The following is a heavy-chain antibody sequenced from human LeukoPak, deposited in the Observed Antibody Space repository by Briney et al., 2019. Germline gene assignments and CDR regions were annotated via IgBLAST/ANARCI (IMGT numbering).Heavy chain of an antibody. CDR1: GGSISSSNW. CDR2: IYHSGST. CDR3: ARSLSSVSSGANDY. Sequence: SGTLSLTCAVSGGSISSSNWWSWVRQPPGKGLEWIGEIYHSGSTNYNPSLKSRVTISVDKSKNQFSLKLSSVTAADTAVYYCARSLSSVSSGANDYWGQGTLVTVFS. J-gene: IGHJ4*02. V-gene: IGHV4-4*02. D-gene: IGHD3-22*01.